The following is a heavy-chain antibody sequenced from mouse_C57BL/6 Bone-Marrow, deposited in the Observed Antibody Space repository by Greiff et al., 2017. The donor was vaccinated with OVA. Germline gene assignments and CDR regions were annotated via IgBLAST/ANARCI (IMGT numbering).Heavy chain of an antibody. D-gene: IGHD2-2*01. J-gene: IGHJ2*01. Sequence: EVQLQQSGPELVKPGASVKIPCKASGYTFTDYNIDWVKQSHGKSLEWIGDINPNNGGTIYNQKFKGKATLTVDQSSSTAYMELRSLTSEDTAVYYCARRNGYYFDYWGQGTTLTVSS. CDR3: ARRNGYYFDY. V-gene: IGHV1-18*01. CDR1: GYTFTDYN. CDR2: INPNNGGT.